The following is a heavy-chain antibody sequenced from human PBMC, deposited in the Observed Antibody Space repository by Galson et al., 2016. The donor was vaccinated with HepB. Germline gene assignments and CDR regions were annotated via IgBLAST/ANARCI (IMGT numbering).Heavy chain of an antibody. CDR3: TRDAMGRGSGSYSAFDY. D-gene: IGHD1-26*01. CDR1: GLTFRIFT. J-gene: IGHJ4*02. V-gene: IGHV3-30-3*01. Sequence: SLRLSCAASGLTFRIFTIHWVRQAPGKGLEWVATTSSLGDILYYADSVRGRFTISRDNSNNILSLQMNSLRAEDTAVYYCTRDAMGRGSGSYSAFDYWGQGTLVTVSS. CDR2: TSSLGDIL.